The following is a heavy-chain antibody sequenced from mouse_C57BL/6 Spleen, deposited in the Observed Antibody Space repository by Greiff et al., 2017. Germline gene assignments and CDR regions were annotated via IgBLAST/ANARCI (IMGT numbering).Heavy chain of an antibody. CDR1: GFTFSSYT. V-gene: IGHV5-9*01. CDR2: ISGGGGNT. D-gene: IGHD2-4*01. CDR3: ARQDDYDGGYYAMDY. Sequence: EVKVVESGGGLVKPGGSLKLSCAASGFTFSSYTMSWVRQTPEKRLEWVATISGGGGNTYYPDSVKGRFTISRDNAKNTLYLQMSSLRSEDTALYYCARQDDYDGGYYAMDYGGQGTSVTVSS. J-gene: IGHJ4*01.